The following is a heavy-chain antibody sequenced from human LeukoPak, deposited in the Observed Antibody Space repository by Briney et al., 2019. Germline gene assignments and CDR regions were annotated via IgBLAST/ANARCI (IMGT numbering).Heavy chain of an antibody. CDR1: GYTFTSYD. J-gene: IGHJ3*02. D-gene: IGHD3-22*01. Sequence: ASVKVSCKASGYTFTSYDINWVRQATGQGLEWMGWMNPNSGNTGYAQKFQGRVTMTRNTSISTAYMELSSLRSEDTAVYYCARDDDSSGYYSSSAFDIWGQGTMVTVSS. CDR3: ARDDDSSGYYSSSAFDI. CDR2: MNPNSGNT. V-gene: IGHV1-8*01.